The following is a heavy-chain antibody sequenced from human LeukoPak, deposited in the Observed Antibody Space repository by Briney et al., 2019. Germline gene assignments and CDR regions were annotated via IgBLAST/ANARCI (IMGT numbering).Heavy chain of an antibody. J-gene: IGHJ4*02. CDR3: ARSVRSAGGIDY. Sequence: SETLSLTCTVSGGSISDYYWYWIRQPAGKGLEWIGRINTSGNTNYNPPLTSRVTMSIDTSKKQFSLKLSSVTAADTAVYYCARSVRSAGGIDYWGQGTLVTVS. V-gene: IGHV4-4*07. CDR1: GGSISDYY. CDR2: INTSGNT. D-gene: IGHD3-10*02.